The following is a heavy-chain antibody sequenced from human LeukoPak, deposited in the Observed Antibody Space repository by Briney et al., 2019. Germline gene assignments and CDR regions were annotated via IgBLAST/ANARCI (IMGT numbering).Heavy chain of an antibody. CDR3: ARRINYYDSSGYYYVRYFDS. CDR1: GFTFSSYW. D-gene: IGHD3-22*01. CDR2: INTDGSSL. J-gene: IGHJ4*02. V-gene: IGHV3-74*01. Sequence: PGGSLRLSCAASGFTFSSYWMYWVRQAPGKGPVWVARINTDGSSLNYADSVKGRFTISRDNAKNTLYLQMSSLGAEDTAVYYCARRINYYDSSGYYYVRYFDSWGQGTLVAVSS.